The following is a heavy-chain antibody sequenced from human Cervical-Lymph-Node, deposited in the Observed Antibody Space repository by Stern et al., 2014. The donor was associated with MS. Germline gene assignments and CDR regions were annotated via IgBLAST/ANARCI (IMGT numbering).Heavy chain of an antibody. D-gene: IGHD6-13*01. V-gene: IGHV1-46*01. Sequence: MQLVESGAEVQKSGASVKVSCKASGYSFTSYYMHWVRQAPGQGLEWMGIINPSRDSTTYAQKFQGRIKMTTDTSTNTVYMELRNLRSEDTAMYYCARDLGDVAAAGFLVYWGQGTLVTVSS. CDR2: INPSRDST. CDR1: GYSFTSYY. J-gene: IGHJ4*02. CDR3: ARDLGDVAAAGFLVY.